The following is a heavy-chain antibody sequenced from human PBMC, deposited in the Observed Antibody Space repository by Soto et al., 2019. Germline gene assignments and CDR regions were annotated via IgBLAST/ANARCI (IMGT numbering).Heavy chain of an antibody. CDR2: ISAYNGNT. CDR1: GYSFTSYG. V-gene: IGHV1-18*01. Sequence: QVQLVQSGAEVKKPGASVTVSCEASGYSFTSYGISWVRQAPGQGLEWMAWISAYNGNTNFAQKLQGRVTVTTDTSTSTTYMELRSLRSDDTAVYYCARVPPFGNWGGMDVWGQGTTVTVSS. CDR3: ARVPPFGNWGGMDV. D-gene: IGHD7-27*01. J-gene: IGHJ6*02.